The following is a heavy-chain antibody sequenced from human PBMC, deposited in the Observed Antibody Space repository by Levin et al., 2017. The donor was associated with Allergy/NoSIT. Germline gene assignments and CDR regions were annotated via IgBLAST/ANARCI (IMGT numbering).Heavy chain of an antibody. V-gene: IGHV3-49*03. CDR3: SRHDSSGWYDAFDI. J-gene: IGHJ3*02. D-gene: IGHD6-19*01. CDR1: GFTFGDYA. CDR2: IRSKAYGGTT. Sequence: PGESLKISCTTSGFTFGDYAMSWFRQAPGKGLEWVGFIRSKAYGGTTEYAASVKGRFTISRDDSKSIAYLQMNSLKTEDTAVYYCSRHDSSGWYDAFDIWGQGTMVTVSS.